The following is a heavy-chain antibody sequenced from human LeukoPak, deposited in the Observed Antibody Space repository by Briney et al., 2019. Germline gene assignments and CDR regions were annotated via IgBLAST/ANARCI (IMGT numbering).Heavy chain of an antibody. CDR2: INHSGST. CDR1: GGSFSGYY. V-gene: IGHV4-34*01. J-gene: IGHJ4*02. CDR3: ARRRSSGQDY. D-gene: IGHD6-19*01. Sequence: SETLSLTCAVYGGSFSGYYWSWIRQPPGKGLEWIGEINHSGSTNYNPSLKSRVTISVDTFKNQFSLKLSSVIAADTAVYYCARRRSSGQDYWGQGTLVTVSS.